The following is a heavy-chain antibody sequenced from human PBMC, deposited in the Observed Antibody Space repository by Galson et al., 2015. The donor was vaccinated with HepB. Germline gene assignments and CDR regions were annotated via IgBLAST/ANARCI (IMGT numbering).Heavy chain of an antibody. CDR3: AYGSDV. CDR1: GDSVTSNSAA. Sequence: CAISGDSVTSNSAAWNWIRQSPSRGLEWLGRTYFRSKWRIDYAMSVKSRITISADTSDNQFSLLLRSVTPEDTAVYYCAYGSDVWGPGTLVTVSS. V-gene: IGHV6-1*01. D-gene: IGHD3-10*01. J-gene: IGHJ3*01. CDR2: TYFRSKWRI.